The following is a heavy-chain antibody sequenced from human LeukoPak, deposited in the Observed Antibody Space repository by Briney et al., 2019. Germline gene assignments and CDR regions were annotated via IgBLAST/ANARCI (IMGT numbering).Heavy chain of an antibody. D-gene: IGHD2-2*01. V-gene: IGHV4-59*11. CDR1: GGSFSSHY. CDR3: ARLGHCSSTSCYGLDY. J-gene: IGHJ4*02. CDR2: RTSSGST. Sequence: SETLSLTCSVSGGSFSSHYWNWIRQPPGKGLEWIGYRTSSGSTDYNPSLKSRVTISVDTSKNQFSLKLSSVTAADTAVYYCARLGHCSSTSCYGLDYWGQGTLVTVSS.